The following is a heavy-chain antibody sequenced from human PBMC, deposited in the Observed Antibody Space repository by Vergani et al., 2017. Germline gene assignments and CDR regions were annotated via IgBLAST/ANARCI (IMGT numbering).Heavy chain of an antibody. CDR3: ASGEYYSXSTSHFRGRYFDV. D-gene: IGHD3-16*01. V-gene: IGHV4-39*01. CDR1: GDSIISRSYY. Sequence: QMQLQESGPGLVKASETLSLTCTVSGDSIISRSYYWGWIRQPPGKGLEWIGSIYNSGNGDSSSSLKSRVTISADTSKNQFSLRLTSVTAADTAVYYCASGEYYSXSTSHFRGRYFDVWGRGTLVTVPS. J-gene: IGHJ2*01. CDR2: IYNSGNG.